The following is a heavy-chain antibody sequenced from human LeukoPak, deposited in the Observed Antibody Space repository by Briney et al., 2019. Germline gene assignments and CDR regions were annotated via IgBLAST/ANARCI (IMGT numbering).Heavy chain of an antibody. J-gene: IGHJ3*02. CDR3: AKGSYYDSSGYVDAFDI. V-gene: IGHV3-33*06. CDR1: GFTFSSYG. CDR2: IWYDGSNK. Sequence: PGGSLRLSCAASGFTFSSYGMHWVRQAPGKGLEWVAVIWYDGSNKYYADSVKGRFTISRDNSKNTLYLQMNSLRAEDTAVYYCAKGSYYDSSGYVDAFDIWGQGTMVTVSS. D-gene: IGHD3-22*01.